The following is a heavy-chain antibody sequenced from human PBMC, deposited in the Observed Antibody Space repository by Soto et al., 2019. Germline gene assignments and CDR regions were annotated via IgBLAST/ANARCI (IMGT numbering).Heavy chain of an antibody. D-gene: IGHD2-15*01. CDR1: GYTFTSYG. J-gene: IGHJ5*02. Sequence: ASVKVSCKASGYTFTSYGISWVRQAPGQGLEWMGWISAYNGNTNYAQKHKGRVTMTTDTSTSTAYMELRSLRSDDTAVYYCAISFLVYCSGGSCALTSYNWFDPWGQGTLVTVSS. CDR3: AISFLVYCSGGSCALTSYNWFDP. CDR2: ISAYNGNT. V-gene: IGHV1-18*01.